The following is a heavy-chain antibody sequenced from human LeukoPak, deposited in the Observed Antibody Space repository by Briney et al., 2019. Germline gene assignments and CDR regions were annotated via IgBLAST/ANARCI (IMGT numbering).Heavy chain of an antibody. D-gene: IGHD3-16*01. CDR1: GYTFISYG. V-gene: IGHV1-18*01. J-gene: IGHJ5*02. Sequence: ASVKVSCKASGYTFISYGISWVRQAPGQGLEWMGWISAYNGNTNYAQKLQGRVTMTTDTSTSTAYMELRSLRSDDTAVYYCAREPKGGLRNWFGPWGQGTLVTVSS. CDR2: ISAYNGNT. CDR3: AREPKGGLRNWFGP.